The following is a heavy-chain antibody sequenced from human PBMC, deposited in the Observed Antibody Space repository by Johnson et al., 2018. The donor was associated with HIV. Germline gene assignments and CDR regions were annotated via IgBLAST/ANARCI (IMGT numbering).Heavy chain of an antibody. J-gene: IGHJ3*02. CDR1: GFTFSDYY. V-gene: IGHV3-11*04. CDR2: ISSSGSTI. CDR3: ASWNYFDAFDI. D-gene: IGHD1-7*01. Sequence: QMQLVESGGGLVKPGGSLRLSCAASGFTFSDYYMSWIRQAPGKGLEWVSYISSSGSTIYYADSVMGRFTISSDNAKNSLYLQMNSLRAEDTAVYYCASWNYFDAFDIWGQGTMVTVSS.